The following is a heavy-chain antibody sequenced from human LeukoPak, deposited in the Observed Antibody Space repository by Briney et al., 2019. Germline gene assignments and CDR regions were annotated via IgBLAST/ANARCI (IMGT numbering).Heavy chain of an antibody. CDR1: GVSIFSSY. CDR3: ATGRSIRYFDY. V-gene: IGHV4-59*12. D-gene: IGHD3-9*01. CDR2: VHYSGST. Sequence: SETLSLTCTVSGVSIFSSYWNWVRQPPGKGLEWIGYVHYSGSTNYNPSLKSRVTISVDTSKSQFSLKLSSAAAADTAVYYCATGRSIRYFDYWGQGTLLTVSS. J-gene: IGHJ4*02.